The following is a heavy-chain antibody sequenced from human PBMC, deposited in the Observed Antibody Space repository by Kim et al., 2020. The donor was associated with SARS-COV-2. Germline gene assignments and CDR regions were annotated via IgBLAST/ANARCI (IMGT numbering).Heavy chain of an antibody. CDR1: GFTLSNYE. CDR3: AREDARDLEGAFDL. J-gene: IGHJ3*01. CDR2: ISGSGIST. V-gene: IGHV3-23*01. Sequence: GGSLRLSCEASGFTLSNYEMSWVRLAPGKGLEWVSGISGSGISTHYADSVKGQFTLSRDNSKNTLYLQMNSLRVDDTAVYFCAREDARDLEGAFDLWGLGTVVTVSS.